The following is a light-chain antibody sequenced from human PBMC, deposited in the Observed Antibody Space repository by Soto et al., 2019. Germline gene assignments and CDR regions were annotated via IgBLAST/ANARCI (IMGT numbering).Light chain of an antibody. CDR1: SSNIGTSS. CDR3: AAWDDSLNGHV. CDR2: PTT. V-gene: IGLV1-44*01. J-gene: IGLJ1*01. Sequence: QAVVTQPHSASGTPGQRVTISCAGSSSNIGTSSVHWFQQLPGTAPTLLTSPTTQRPSGVPERFSGSKSGTSASLAISGLQSEDEADYYCAAWDDSLNGHVFGTGTKLTVL.